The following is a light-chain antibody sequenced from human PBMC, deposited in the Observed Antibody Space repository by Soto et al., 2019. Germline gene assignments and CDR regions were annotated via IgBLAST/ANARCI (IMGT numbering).Light chain of an antibody. CDR3: QQYADWPTT. Sequence: ETLMTQSPATLSVSPGERATLSCRASHSVRTTVAWYQQRPGQTPRLLIYGASTRATGVPARFSGGGSGTDFTLTVTSLQSEDFGIYFCQQYADWPTTFGQGTKVDIK. CDR1: HSVRTT. J-gene: IGKJ1*01. V-gene: IGKV3-15*01. CDR2: GAS.